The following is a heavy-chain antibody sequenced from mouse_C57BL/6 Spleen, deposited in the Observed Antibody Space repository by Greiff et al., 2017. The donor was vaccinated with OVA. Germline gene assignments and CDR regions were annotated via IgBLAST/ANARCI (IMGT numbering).Heavy chain of an antibody. CDR2: IDPETGGT. CDR3: NREPYYYAMDY. J-gene: IGHJ4*01. V-gene: IGHV1-15*01. Sequence: QVQLQQSGAELVRPGASVTLSCKASGYTFTDYEMHWVKQTPVHGLEWIGAIDPETGGTAYNQKFKGKAILTADKSSSTAYMELRSLTSEDSAVYYCNREPYYYAMDYWGQGTSVTVSS. CDR1: GYTFTDYE.